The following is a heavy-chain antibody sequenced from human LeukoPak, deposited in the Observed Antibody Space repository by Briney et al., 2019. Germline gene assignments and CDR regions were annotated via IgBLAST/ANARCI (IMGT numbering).Heavy chain of an antibody. V-gene: IGHV4-34*01. Sequence: SETLSLTCAVYGGSFSGDYWSWIRRPPGKGLEWIGEINHSGSTNYNPSLKSRVTISVDTSKNQFSLKLSSVTAADTAVYYCARAAVVAAASGWFDPWGQGTLVTVSS. CDR2: INHSGST. D-gene: IGHD2-15*01. J-gene: IGHJ5*02. CDR3: ARAAVVAAASGWFDP. CDR1: GGSFSGDY.